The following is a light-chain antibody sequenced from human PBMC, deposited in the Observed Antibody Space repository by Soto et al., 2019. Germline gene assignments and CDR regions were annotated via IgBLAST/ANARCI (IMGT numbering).Light chain of an antibody. CDR1: QTISSF. CDR3: QQSYSTPLT. J-gene: IGKJ4*01. V-gene: IGKV1-39*01. Sequence: DIQMTQSPSSLSASVGDRVTITCRASQTISSFLNWYQQKPGKAPKLLIYTASSLQSGVASRFSGSGSGTDFTLSITSLQPEDFATYYFQQSYSTPLTFGGGTTVDIK. CDR2: TAS.